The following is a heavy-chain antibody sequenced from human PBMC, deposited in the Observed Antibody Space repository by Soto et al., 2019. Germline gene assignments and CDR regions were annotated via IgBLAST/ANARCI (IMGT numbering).Heavy chain of an antibody. Sequence: PGGSLRLSCAASGFTFSNNWMHWVRQAPGKGPVWVSLINSDGSSTYYADSVKGRFTISRDNSKNTLYLQMNSLRAEDTAVYYCARDPLWGTAMVLWYFDLWGRGTLVTVSS. V-gene: IGHV3-74*01. CDR2: INSDGSST. D-gene: IGHD5-18*01. CDR3: ARDPLWGTAMVLWYFDL. CDR1: GFTFSNNW. J-gene: IGHJ2*01.